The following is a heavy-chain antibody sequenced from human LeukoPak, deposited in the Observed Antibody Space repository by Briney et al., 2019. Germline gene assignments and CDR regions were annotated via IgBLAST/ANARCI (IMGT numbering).Heavy chain of an antibody. Sequence: GASVKVSCKASGGTFSSYAISWVRQAPGQGLEWMGRIIPILGIANYAQKFQGRVTITADKPTSTAYMELSSLRSEDTAVYYCARVPDSRYGMDVWGQGTTVTVSS. CDR3: ARVPDSRYGMDV. CDR2: IIPILGIA. CDR1: GGTFSSYA. J-gene: IGHJ6*02. D-gene: IGHD2-21*01. V-gene: IGHV1-69*04.